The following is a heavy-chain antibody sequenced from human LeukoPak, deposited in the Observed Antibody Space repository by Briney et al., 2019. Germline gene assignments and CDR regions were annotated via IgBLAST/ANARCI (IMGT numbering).Heavy chain of an antibody. Sequence: SVKVSCKASGGTFSSYAISWVRQAPGQGLEWMGRIIPIFGTANYAQKFQGRVTITTDESTSTAYMELSSPRSEDTAVYYCARGDGYNYFPPDYWGQGTLVTVSS. D-gene: IGHD5-24*01. CDR2: IIPIFGTA. CDR1: GGTFSSYA. J-gene: IGHJ4*02. V-gene: IGHV1-69*05. CDR3: ARGDGYNYFPPDY.